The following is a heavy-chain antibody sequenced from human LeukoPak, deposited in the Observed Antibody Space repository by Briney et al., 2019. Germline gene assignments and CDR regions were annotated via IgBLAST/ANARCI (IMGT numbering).Heavy chain of an antibody. J-gene: IGHJ4*02. CDR1: GFTLSSYG. V-gene: IGHV3-30*18. Sequence: GGALRLSCAASGFTLSSYGTHWVPQAPGKGVEGGAVISYDGSNKYYADSVKGRFTLSRDNSKNTLYLQMNSLRAEDTAVYYCAKRALVKQWLVKRLAHYFDYWGQGALVTAAS. CDR3: AKRALVKQWLVKRLAHYFDY. D-gene: IGHD6-19*01. CDR2: ISYDGSNK.